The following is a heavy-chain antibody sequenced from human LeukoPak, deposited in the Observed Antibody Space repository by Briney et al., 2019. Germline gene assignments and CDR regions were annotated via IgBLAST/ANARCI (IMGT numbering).Heavy chain of an antibody. V-gene: IGHV4-59*01. CDR2: IYYSGST. Sequence: PSETLSLTCTVSGGSISSYYWSWIRQPPGKGLEWIGYIYYSGSTNYNPSLKSRVTISVDTSKNQFSLKLSSVTAADTAVYYCARVRPQTTTFQHWGQGTLVTVSS. CDR1: GGSISSYY. J-gene: IGHJ1*01. D-gene: IGHD1-7*01. CDR3: ARVRPQTTTFQH.